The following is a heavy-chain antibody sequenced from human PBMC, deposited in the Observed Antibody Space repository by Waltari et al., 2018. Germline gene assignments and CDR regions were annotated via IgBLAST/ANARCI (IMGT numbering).Heavy chain of an antibody. Sequence: EVQLLESGGGLVQPGGPLRLSCAASRFTFSSYPMSWVRQAPGKGLEWVSAISGSGRSTYYADSVKGRFTISRDNSKNTLYLQMNSLRADDTAVFYCAKNPDPRDAFDIWGQGTMVTVSS. CDR3: AKNPDPRDAFDI. J-gene: IGHJ3*02. CDR1: RFTFSSYP. V-gene: IGHV3-23*01. CDR2: ISGSGRST.